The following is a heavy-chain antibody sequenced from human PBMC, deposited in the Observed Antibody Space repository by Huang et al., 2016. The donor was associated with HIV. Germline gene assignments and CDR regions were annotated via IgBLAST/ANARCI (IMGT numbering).Heavy chain of an antibody. CDR2: LSTGGSA. J-gene: IGHJ3*02. CDR3: ARVESGYYDAFDI. D-gene: IGHD3-3*01. Sequence: QVQLQESGPGLVKPSETLSLTCTVSGGSISTGNYDWSWIRQPAGKGLEWVGHLSTGGSANYNPSLKSRVTISLDTSKTQFSLKRSSVTAADSVVYYCARVESGYYDAFDIWGPGTTVTVSS. V-gene: IGHV4-61*09. CDR1: GGSISTGNYD.